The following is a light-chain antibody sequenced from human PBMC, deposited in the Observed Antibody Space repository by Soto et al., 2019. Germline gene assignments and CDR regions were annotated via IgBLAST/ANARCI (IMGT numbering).Light chain of an antibody. CDR2: GAS. Sequence: ESVLTQSPGTLSLSPGEKATLSCRASQSVSSSYLAWYQQKPGQAPRLLIYGASSRATGIPDRFSGSGSGTDFTLTVSRLAPEDFAVYYCQQFGSSSWTVGHGTKVYIK. V-gene: IGKV3-20*01. J-gene: IGKJ1*01. CDR1: QSVSSSY. CDR3: QQFGSSSWT.